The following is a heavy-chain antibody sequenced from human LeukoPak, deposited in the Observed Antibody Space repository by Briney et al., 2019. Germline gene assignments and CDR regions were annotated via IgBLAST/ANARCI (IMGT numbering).Heavy chain of an antibody. V-gene: IGHV4-59*01. J-gene: IGHJ3*02. CDR2: IYYSGAT. Sequence: PSETLSLTCTVSGGSIGSYYWSWIRQPPGKGLEWIGHIYYSGATNNNPSLESRVTMSVDTSQNHFSLHLSSVTAADTAVYYCARSVYGDFDAFDIWGQGTMVTVSS. CDR3: ARSVYGDFDAFDI. CDR1: GGSIGSYY. D-gene: IGHD4-17*01.